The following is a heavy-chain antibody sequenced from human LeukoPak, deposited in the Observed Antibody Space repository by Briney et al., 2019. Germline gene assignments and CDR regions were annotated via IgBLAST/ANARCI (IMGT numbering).Heavy chain of an antibody. J-gene: IGHJ4*02. D-gene: IGHD3-22*01. Sequence: ASVKVSCKASGYTFTNYYMHWVRQALGQGLEWMGWINPNSGGTNYAQKFQVRVTMTRDTSITTAYMELSSLRSDDTAVYYCATDYYDSSGYLAPFDYWGQGTLVTVSS. CDR2: INPNSGGT. CDR1: GYTFTNYY. V-gene: IGHV1-2*02. CDR3: ATDYYDSSGYLAPFDY.